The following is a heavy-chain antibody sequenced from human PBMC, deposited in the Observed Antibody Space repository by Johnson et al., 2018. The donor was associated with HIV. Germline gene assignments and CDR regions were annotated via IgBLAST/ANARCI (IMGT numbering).Heavy chain of an antibody. CDR1: GLTFTNAW. CDR2: IKRKTDGGTT. Sequence: VQLVESGGGLVKPGGSLRLSCAASGLTFTNAWMNWVRQAPGKGLEWAGRIKRKTDGGTTDYAAPVKGRFTISRDDSKNTLYLQMNSLKTEDSAVYYCTTGRPSSAAFDIWGQGTTVTVSS. J-gene: IGHJ3*02. CDR3: TTGRPSSAAFDI. V-gene: IGHV3-15*01.